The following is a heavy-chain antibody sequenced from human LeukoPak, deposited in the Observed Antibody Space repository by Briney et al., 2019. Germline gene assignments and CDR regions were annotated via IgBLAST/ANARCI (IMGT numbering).Heavy chain of an antibody. CDR2: ISSSGSTI. J-gene: IGHJ6*03. CDR1: GFTFSDYY. D-gene: IGHD1-26*01. CDR3: ARDGKTIYYYYYMDV. V-gene: IGHV3-11*04. Sequence: GGSLRLSCAASGFTFSDYYMSWIRQAPGKGLEWVSYISSSGSTIYYADSVKGRFTISRDNAKNSLYLQMNSLRAEGTAVYYCARDGKTIYYYYYMDVWGKGATVTVSS.